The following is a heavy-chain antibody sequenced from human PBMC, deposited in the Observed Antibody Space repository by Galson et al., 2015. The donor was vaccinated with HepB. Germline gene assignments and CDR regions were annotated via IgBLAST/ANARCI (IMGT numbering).Heavy chain of an antibody. Sequence: SLRLSCAASGFTFSSYSMNWVRQAPGKGLEWVSYISSSSSTIYYADSVKGRFTISRDNAKNSLYLQMNSLKDEDTAVYYCARDLWLVPAAMPLAIDYWGQGTLVTVSS. V-gene: IGHV3-48*02. CDR3: ARDLWLVPAAMPLAIDY. J-gene: IGHJ4*02. D-gene: IGHD2-2*01. CDR2: ISSSSSTI. CDR1: GFTFSSYS.